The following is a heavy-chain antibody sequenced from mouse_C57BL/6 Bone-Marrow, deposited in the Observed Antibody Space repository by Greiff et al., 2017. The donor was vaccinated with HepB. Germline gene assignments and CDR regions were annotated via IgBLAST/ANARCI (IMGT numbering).Heavy chain of an antibody. D-gene: IGHD2-3*01. CDR1: GYTFTSYW. CDR3: ERNAADGYRAWFAY. CDR2: INPSSGYT. Sequence: QVQLQQSAAELAKPRASVKLSCKASGYTFTSYWMHWVKQRPGQGLEWIGYINPSSGYTKYNQKFKDKATLTADKSSSTAYMQLSSLTYEDSAVYYCERNAADGYRAWFAYWGQGARNTVSA. V-gene: IGHV1-7*01. J-gene: IGHJ3*01.